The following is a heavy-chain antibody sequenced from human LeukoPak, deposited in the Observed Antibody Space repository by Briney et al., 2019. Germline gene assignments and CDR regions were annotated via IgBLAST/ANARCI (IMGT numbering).Heavy chain of an antibody. V-gene: IGHV3-9*01. CDR3: ARGGIFNPYEL. CDR2: ISWNTGNI. D-gene: IGHD3-22*01. Sequence: PGRSLRLSCAASGFTFDGYAMHWVRQAPGKGLEWVSGISWNTGNIVYADSVMGRFTISRDNAKNSLYLQMTSLRVEDTAVYYCARGGIFNPYELWGQGTLVTVSS. CDR1: GFTFDGYA. J-gene: IGHJ4*02.